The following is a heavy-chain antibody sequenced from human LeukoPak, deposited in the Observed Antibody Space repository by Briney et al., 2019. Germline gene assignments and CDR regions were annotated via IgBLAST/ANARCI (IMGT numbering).Heavy chain of an antibody. CDR2: INHSGST. Sequence: PSETLSLTCAVYGGSSSGYYWSWIRQPPGKGLEWIGEINHSGSTNYNPSLKSRVTISVDTSKNQFSLKLSSVTAADTAVYYCAIPVTTGGFDYWGQGTLVTVSS. CDR3: AIPVTTGGFDY. D-gene: IGHD4-17*01. J-gene: IGHJ4*02. CDR1: GGSSSGYY. V-gene: IGHV4-34*01.